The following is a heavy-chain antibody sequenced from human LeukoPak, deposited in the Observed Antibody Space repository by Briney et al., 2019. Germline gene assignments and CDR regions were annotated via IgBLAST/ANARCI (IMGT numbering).Heavy chain of an antibody. CDR3: ARIYYYDSSGYYWFDP. CDR1: GGSISNYY. Sequence: PSETLSLTCTVSGGSISNYYWTWIRQPAGRGLEWIGRMSASGSSNYSPSLKSRVTMSVDTSKSQFSLRLNSVTAADTAVYYCARIYYYDSSGYYWFDPWGQGTLVTVPS. D-gene: IGHD3-22*01. CDR2: MSASGSS. V-gene: IGHV4-4*07. J-gene: IGHJ5*02.